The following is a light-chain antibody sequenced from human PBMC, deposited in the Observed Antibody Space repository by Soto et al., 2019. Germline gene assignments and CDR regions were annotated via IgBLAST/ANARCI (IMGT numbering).Light chain of an antibody. CDR1: QSVSIY. CDR2: AAS. CDR3: QQSYSTPPLT. Sequence: DVQMTQSPSSLSASVGDRVTITCRASQSVSIYLNWYQQKPGKAPNLLISAASSLQNGVPSRFRGSGSGTDFTLTISGLQREDFATYYCQQSYSTPPLTFGQGTKVDIK. J-gene: IGKJ1*01. V-gene: IGKV1-39*01.